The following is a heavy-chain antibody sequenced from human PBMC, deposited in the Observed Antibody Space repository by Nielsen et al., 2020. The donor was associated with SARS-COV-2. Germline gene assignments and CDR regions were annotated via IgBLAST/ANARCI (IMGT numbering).Heavy chain of an antibody. J-gene: IGHJ4*02. CDR1: GGSFSGYY. CDR2: INHSGST. CDR3: ARHRSITIFGAARAY. Sequence: SETLSLTCAVYGGSFSGYYWSWIRQPPGKGLEWIGEINHSGSTNYNPSLKSRVTISVDTSKNQFSLKLSSVTAADTAVYYCARHRSITIFGAARAYWGQGTLVTVSS. D-gene: IGHD3-3*01. V-gene: IGHV4-34*01.